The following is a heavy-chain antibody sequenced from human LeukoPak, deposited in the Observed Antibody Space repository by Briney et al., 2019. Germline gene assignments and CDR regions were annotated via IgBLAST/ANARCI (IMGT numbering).Heavy chain of an antibody. V-gene: IGHV3-48*01. CDR1: GFTFSSYS. Sequence: PGGSLRLSCAASGFTFSSYSMNWVRQAPGKGLEWVSYISSSSSTIYYADSVKGRFTISRGNAKNSLYLQMNSLRAEDTAVYYCAREQYSSSSYYFDYWGQGTLVTVSS. CDR2: ISSSSSTI. CDR3: AREQYSSSSYYFDY. J-gene: IGHJ4*02. D-gene: IGHD6-6*01.